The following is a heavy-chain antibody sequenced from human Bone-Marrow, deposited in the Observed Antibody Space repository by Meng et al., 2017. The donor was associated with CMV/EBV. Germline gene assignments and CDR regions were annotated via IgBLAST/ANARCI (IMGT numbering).Heavy chain of an antibody. CDR2: IYYSGST. J-gene: IGHJ4*02. CDR3: ARDKYDILTGYSFDY. CDR1: GGSISSSSYY. Sequence: QLQLQESGPGLVKPSETLSLTCTVPGGSISSSSYYWGWIRQPPGKGLEWIGSIYYSGSTYYNPSLKSRVTISVDTSKNQFSLKLSSVTAADTAVYYCARDKYDILTGYSFDYWGQGTLVTVSS. D-gene: IGHD3-9*01. V-gene: IGHV4-39*02.